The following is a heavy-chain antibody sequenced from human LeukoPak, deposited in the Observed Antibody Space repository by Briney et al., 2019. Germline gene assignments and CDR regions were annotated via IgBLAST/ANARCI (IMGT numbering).Heavy chain of an antibody. CDR2: ISGSGGST. CDR3: AKGDGSLAAVNWFDP. V-gene: IGHV3-23*01. CDR1: GFTFSSYA. Sequence: GGSLRLSCAAPGFTFSSYAMSWVRQAPGKGLGWVSAISGSGGSTYYADSVKGRFTISRDNSKNTLYLQMNSLRAEDTAVYYCAKGDGSLAAVNWFDPWGQGTLVTVSS. J-gene: IGHJ5*02. D-gene: IGHD6-13*01.